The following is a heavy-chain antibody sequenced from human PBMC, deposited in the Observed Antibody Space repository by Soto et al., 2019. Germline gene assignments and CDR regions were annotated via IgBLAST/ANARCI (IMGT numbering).Heavy chain of an antibody. D-gene: IGHD2-21*02. CDR2: ISYDGSNK. Sequence: PGGSLRLSCAASGFTFSSYAMHWVRQAPGKGLEWVAVISYDGSNKYYADSVKGRFTISRDKSKNTLYLQMNSLRAEDTAVYYCARDLGSVVTAIRFYYYYGMDVWGQGTTVTVSS. V-gene: IGHV3-30-3*01. CDR1: GFTFSSYA. CDR3: ARDLGSVVTAIRFYYYYGMDV. J-gene: IGHJ6*02.